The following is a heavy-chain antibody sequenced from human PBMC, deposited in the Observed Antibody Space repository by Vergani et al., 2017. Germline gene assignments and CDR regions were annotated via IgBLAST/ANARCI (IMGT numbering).Heavy chain of an antibody. CDR1: GGTFSSYA. D-gene: IGHD2-2*01. CDR3: ARGVYCSSTSCYGRDYYYGMDV. J-gene: IGHJ6*02. Sequence: QVQLVQSGAEVKKPGSSVKVSCKASGGTFSSYAISWVRQAPGQGLEWMGGIIPIFGTANSYQKFQGRVTITADESTSTAYMELSSLRSEDTAVYYCARGVYCSSTSCYGRDYYYGMDVWGQGTTVTVSS. CDR2: IIPIFGTA. V-gene: IGHV1-69*12.